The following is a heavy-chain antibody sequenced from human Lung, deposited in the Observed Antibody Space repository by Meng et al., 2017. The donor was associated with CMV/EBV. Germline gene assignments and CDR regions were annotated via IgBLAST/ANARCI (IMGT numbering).Heavy chain of an antibody. CDR3: ARAIWFGEFCDF. Sequence: GGSLRLXCAASEFTFSGIWMTWVRQAPGKGLEWVANINQDGSEIYYLDSVKGRFTISRDNAKNSLFLKMNSLRAEDTAVYYCARAIWFGEFCDFWGQGTRVTVSS. D-gene: IGHD3-10*01. CDR2: INQDGSEI. V-gene: IGHV3-7*01. J-gene: IGHJ4*02. CDR1: EFTFSGIW.